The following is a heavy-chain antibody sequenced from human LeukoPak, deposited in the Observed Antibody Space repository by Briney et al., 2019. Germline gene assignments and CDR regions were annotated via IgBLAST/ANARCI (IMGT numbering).Heavy chain of an antibody. CDR1: GYTFTAYY. CDR3: VESPLETNAPCFVLGY. CDR2: VNPNSGGT. V-gene: IGHV1-2*02. J-gene: IGHJ4*02. Sequence: ASVKVSCTASGYTFTAYYMHWVRQAPGQGLEYMGWVNPNSGGTNFAQRFQGRVTMTRDTSMSTLYIELSSLRSDDTAMYYCVESPLETNAPCFVLGYWGEGPLVSVSS. D-gene: IGHD5-24*01.